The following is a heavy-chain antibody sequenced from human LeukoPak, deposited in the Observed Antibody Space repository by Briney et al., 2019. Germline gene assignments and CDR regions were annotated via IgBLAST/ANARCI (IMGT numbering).Heavy chain of an antibody. CDR3: TTGPVAGAFDI. CDR1: GYTFTDYY. Sequence: ASVKVSCKVSGYTFTDYYMHWVQQAPGKGLGWMGLVDPEDGETIYAEKFQGRVTITADTSTDTAYMELSSLRSEDTAVYYCTTGPVAGAFDIWGQGTMVTVSS. V-gene: IGHV1-69-2*01. CDR2: VDPEDGET. J-gene: IGHJ3*02. D-gene: IGHD2-15*01.